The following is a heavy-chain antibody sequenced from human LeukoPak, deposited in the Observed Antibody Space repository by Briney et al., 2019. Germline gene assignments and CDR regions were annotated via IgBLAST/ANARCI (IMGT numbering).Heavy chain of an antibody. D-gene: IGHD2-2*01. CDR2: ISYDGSKK. CDR1: GFTVSTFD. J-gene: IGHJ4*02. CDR3: TRAQLEFWDMPSCYAFDS. Sequence: GGSLRLSCSASGFTVSTFDMHWVRQAPGKGLEWVATISYDGSKKHYADSVKGRFVISRDNSRTTIYLQMSTLRTEDTALYYCTRAQLEFWDMPSCYAFDSWGQGTLVAVSS. V-gene: IGHV3-30*09.